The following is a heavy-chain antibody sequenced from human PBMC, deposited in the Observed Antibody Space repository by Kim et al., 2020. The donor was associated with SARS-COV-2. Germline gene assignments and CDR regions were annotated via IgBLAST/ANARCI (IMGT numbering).Heavy chain of an antibody. V-gene: IGHV3-49*02. CDR3: TRVYSSSWYIDY. D-gene: IGHD6-13*01. J-gene: IGHJ4*02. Sequence: EYAASVKGRFTISRDDSKSIAYLQMNSLKTEDTAVYYCTRVYSSSWYIDYWGQGTLVTVSS.